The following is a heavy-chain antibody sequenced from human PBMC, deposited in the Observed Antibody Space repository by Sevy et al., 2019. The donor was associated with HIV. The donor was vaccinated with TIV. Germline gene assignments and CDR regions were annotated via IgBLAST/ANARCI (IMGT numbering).Heavy chain of an antibody. D-gene: IGHD3-10*01. CDR3: AREEGSGSYWGYYYYYGMDV. V-gene: IGHV3-48*03. Sequence: GGSLRLSCTASGFTFSSYEMNWVRQAPGKGLEWVSYISNSGSTIHYSDSVKGRFTISRDNAKNTLYLQMNSLRAEDTAVYYCAREEGSGSYWGYYYYYGMDVWGQGTTVTVSS. CDR1: GFTFSSYE. J-gene: IGHJ6*02. CDR2: ISNSGSTI.